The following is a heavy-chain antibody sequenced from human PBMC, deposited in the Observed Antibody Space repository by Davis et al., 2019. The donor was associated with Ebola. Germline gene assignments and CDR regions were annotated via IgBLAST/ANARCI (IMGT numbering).Heavy chain of an antibody. D-gene: IGHD3-22*01. J-gene: IGHJ4*02. CDR1: GFRFNTYG. CDR3: AKDKGDTRGYPIFDY. V-gene: IGHV3-33*06. Sequence: GESLKISCAASGFRFNTYGMHWVRQAPGKGLEWLAVIWYDGSLQFSVDSMKGRFTISRDNSKNTLYLQIKSLTAEDTAVYYCAKDKGDTRGYPIFDYWGQGTLVTVSS. CDR2: IWYDGSLQ.